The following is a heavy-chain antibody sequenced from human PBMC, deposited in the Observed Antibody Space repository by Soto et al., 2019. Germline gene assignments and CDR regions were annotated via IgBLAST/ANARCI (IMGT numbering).Heavy chain of an antibody. J-gene: IGHJ6*02. CDR1: GGSMNNGGYY. CDR3: ARRGGSSSRYYYYALDV. CDR2: IYSNGDT. D-gene: IGHD6-6*01. V-gene: IGHV4-31*03. Sequence: KPSETLSLTCSVSGGSMNNGGYYWSWIRQLPGKGLEWIGYIYSNGDTYYNPSLKSRLTISVDTSKNQFSLNLTSVTAADTAVYYCARRGGSSSRYYYYALDVWGQGTTVTVSS.